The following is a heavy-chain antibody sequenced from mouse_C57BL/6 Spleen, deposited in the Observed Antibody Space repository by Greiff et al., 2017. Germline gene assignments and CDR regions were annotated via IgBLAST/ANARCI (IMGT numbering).Heavy chain of an antibody. CDR1: GYTFTSYW. D-gene: IGHD2-1*01. CDR3: ARCGNYGFFYAMDY. Sequence: VQLQQPGAELVKPGASVKLSCKASGYTFTSYWMHWVKQRPGQGLEWIGMIHPNSGSTNYNEKFKSKATLTVDKSSSTAYMQLSSLTSEDSAVYYCARCGNYGFFYAMDYWGQGTSVTVSS. J-gene: IGHJ4*01. CDR2: IHPNSGST. V-gene: IGHV1-64*01.